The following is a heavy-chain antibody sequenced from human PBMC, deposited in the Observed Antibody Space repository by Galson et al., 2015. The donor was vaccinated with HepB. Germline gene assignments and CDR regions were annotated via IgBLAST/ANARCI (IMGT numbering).Heavy chain of an antibody. J-gene: IGHJ4*02. Sequence: SLRLSCAASGFTFSSYGMHWVRQAPGKGLEWVAVIWYDGSNKYYADSVKGRFTISRDNSKNTLYLQMNSLRAEDTAVYYCARTGRGSGSWDYFDYWGQGTPVTVSS. V-gene: IGHV3-33*01. CDR2: IWYDGSNK. CDR3: ARTGRGSGSWDYFDY. D-gene: IGHD3-10*01. CDR1: GFTFSSYG.